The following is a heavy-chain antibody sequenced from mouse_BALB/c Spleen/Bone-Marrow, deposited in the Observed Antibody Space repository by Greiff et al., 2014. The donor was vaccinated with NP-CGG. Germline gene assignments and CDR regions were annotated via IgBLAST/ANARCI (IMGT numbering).Heavy chain of an antibody. CDR1: GFTFSSYA. V-gene: IGHV5-6-5*01. CDR2: ISSGGST. J-gene: IGHJ4*01. CDR3: ARGGGYYYAMDY. Sequence: EVMLVESGGGLVKPGGSLKLSCAASGFTFSSYAMSWVRQTPEKRLEWVASISSGGSTYYPDSVKGRFTISRDNARNILYLQMGSLRSEDTAMYYCARGGGYYYAMDYWGQGTSVTVSS.